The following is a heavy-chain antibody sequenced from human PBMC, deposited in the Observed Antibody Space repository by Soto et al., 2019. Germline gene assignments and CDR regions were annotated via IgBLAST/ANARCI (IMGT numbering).Heavy chain of an antibody. D-gene: IGHD3-10*01. Sequence: GXSLILSCAASGFIFSNFAMYWVRRAPGKGLEWVSSIRQSGDRSSYADSAKGRFTISRDNSKNTLYLQMNGLRLDDTAVYYCVTAVRTRLDNWGPGTLVTVSS. CDR1: GFIFSNFA. V-gene: IGHV3-23*01. CDR2: IRQSGDRS. J-gene: IGHJ4*02. CDR3: VTAVRTRLDN.